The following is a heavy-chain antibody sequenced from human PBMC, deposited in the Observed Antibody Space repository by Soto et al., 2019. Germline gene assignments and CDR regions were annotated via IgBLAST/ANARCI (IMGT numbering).Heavy chain of an antibody. CDR3: ARMYRGTSMDV. V-gene: IGHV4-31*03. Sequence: QVQLQESGPGLVKPSQTLSLTCTVSGASISSGGYYWSWIRQHPGKGLEWIWSIYYSGGTYDNPSLKRRVTISVDPSKNQFSLKLSSVAAADTAVYYCARMYRGTSMDVWGQGTTVTVSS. J-gene: IGHJ6*02. CDR2: IYYSGGT. D-gene: IGHD3-10*01. CDR1: GASISSGGYY.